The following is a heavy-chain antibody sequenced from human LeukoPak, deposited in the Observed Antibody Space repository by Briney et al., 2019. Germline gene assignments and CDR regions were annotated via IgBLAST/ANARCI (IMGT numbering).Heavy chain of an antibody. Sequence: ASVKVSCKASGGTFSSYAISWVRQAPGQGLEWMGGIIPIFGTANYAQKFQGRVTITADESTSTAYMELSSLRSEDTAVYYCARGGCSITNCSSLFDYWGQGTLVTVSS. D-gene: IGHD2-2*01. V-gene: IGHV1-69*13. CDR2: IIPIFGTA. CDR1: GGTFSSYA. CDR3: ARGGCSITNCSSLFDY. J-gene: IGHJ4*02.